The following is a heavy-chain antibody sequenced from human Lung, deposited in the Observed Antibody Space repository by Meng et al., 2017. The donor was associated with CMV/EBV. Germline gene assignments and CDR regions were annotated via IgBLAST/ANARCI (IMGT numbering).Heavy chain of an antibody. V-gene: IGHV1-69*10. J-gene: IGHJ4*02. D-gene: IGHD6-19*01. CDR2: IIPFLGVA. CDR1: RGRFGNYG. Sequence: SXXVSCKASRGRFGNYGISWARQAPGQGLEWMGGIIPFLGVASYAPKFKGRFTITTDKSTGTVYMDLSSLRSEDMAVYYCATDAVARGDYWGQGPMVTVSS. CDR3: ATDAVARGDY.